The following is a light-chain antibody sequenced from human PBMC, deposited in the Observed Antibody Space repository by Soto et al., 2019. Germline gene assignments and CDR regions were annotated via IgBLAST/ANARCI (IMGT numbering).Light chain of an antibody. CDR3: QQANSFPRT. J-gene: IGKJ4*01. CDR1: QSISSW. CDR2: DAS. V-gene: IGKV1-5*01. Sequence: DIQMTQSPATLSASVVDRVTITCRASQSISSWLAWYQQKPGKAPKLLIYDASSLESGVPSRFSGSGSGTEFTLTISSLQPDDFATYYCQQANSFPRTFGGGTKV.